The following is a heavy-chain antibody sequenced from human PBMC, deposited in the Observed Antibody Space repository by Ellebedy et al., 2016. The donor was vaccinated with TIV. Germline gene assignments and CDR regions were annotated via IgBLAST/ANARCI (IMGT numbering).Heavy chain of an antibody. V-gene: IGHV3-23*01. Sequence: GESLKISCAASGFTFRNYAMAWVRQAPGKGLEWVSAIGPRSDYKFYADSVKGRITIYRDNSENTIFLQMHSLRGEDTVVYYCAKELVSRDSLTFDYWGQGVLVTVSS. CDR3: AKELVSRDSLTFDY. J-gene: IGHJ4*02. CDR2: IGPRSDYK. CDR1: GFTFRNYA. D-gene: IGHD3-9*01.